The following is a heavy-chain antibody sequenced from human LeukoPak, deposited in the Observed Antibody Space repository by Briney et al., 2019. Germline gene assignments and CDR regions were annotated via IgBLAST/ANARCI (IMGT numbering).Heavy chain of an antibody. CDR2: MNPSSGNT. CDR3: ARGGGWELLDAFDI. V-gene: IGHV1-8*01. Sequence: ASVKVSCKASGYTFSSYDINWVRQATGQGLEWMGWMNPSSGNTGYAQTFQGRVTMTRNTSISTAYMELSSLRSEDTAVYYCARGGGWELLDAFDIWGQGTMVPVSS. D-gene: IGHD1-26*01. J-gene: IGHJ3*02. CDR1: GYTFSSYD.